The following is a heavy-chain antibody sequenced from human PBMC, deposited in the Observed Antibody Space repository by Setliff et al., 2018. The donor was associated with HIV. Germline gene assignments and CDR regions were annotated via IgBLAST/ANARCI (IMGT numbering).Heavy chain of an antibody. CDR2: IYSNGIT. V-gene: IGHV4-4*09. Sequence: LSLTCTVSGGSIGVDCWSWIRQPPGKGLERIGYIYSNGITRYNPSLKSRVTISLDTSKIEFSLTLKSVTAADTAIYYCARLPRGPWRWDYWGQGMLVTVSS. D-gene: IGHD5-12*01. CDR3: ARLPRGPWRWDY. CDR1: GGSIGVDC. J-gene: IGHJ4*02.